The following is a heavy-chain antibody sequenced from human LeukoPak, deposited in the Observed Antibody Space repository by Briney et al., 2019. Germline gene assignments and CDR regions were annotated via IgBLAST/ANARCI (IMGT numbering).Heavy chain of an antibody. V-gene: IGHV1-8*03. J-gene: IGHJ4*02. CDR1: GYTFTGYY. D-gene: IGHD2-15*01. CDR3: ARGRFGGY. Sequence: ASVKVSCKASGYTFTGYYMHWVRQAPGQGLEWMGSINPNNDNTGYAQKFQGRVTITRNTSISTAYMELRSLRSEDTAVYYCARGRFGGYWGQGTLVTVSS. CDR2: INPNNDNT.